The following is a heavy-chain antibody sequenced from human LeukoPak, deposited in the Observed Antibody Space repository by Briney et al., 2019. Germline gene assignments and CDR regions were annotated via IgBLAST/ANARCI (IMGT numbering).Heavy chain of an antibody. J-gene: IGHJ4*02. CDR2: IYYSGST. V-gene: IGHV4-30-4*08. CDR1: GGSISSGDYY. Sequence: SQTLSLTCTVSGGSISSGDYYWSWIRQPPGKGLEWIGYIYYSGSTYYNPSLKSRVTISVDMSKNQFSLKLSSVTAADTAVYYCARVAVATFSSYYFDYWGQGTLVTVSS. CDR3: ARVAVATFSSYYFDY. D-gene: IGHD5-12*01.